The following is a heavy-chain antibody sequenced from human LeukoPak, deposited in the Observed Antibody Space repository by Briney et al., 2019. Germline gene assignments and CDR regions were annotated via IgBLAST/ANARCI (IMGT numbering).Heavy chain of an antibody. Sequence: KASETLSLTCAVYGGSFSGYYWSWIRQPPGKGLEWIGEINHSGSTNYNPSLKTRVTISVDTSKNQFSLKLSSVTAADTAVYYCARGTLYCSSTSCPRVPFDYWGQGTLVTVSS. CDR1: GGSFSGYY. CDR3: ARGTLYCSSTSCPRVPFDY. V-gene: IGHV4-34*01. CDR2: INHSGST. J-gene: IGHJ4*02. D-gene: IGHD2-2*01.